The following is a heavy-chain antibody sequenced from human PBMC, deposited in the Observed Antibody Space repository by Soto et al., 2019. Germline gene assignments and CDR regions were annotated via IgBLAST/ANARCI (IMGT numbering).Heavy chain of an antibody. CDR3: ASTKDDYAKFFDY. Sequence: ASVKVSCKASGGTFSCYAINWVLQAPGQGLEWMGGIIPIFGTANYAQKFQGRVTITADKSTSTAYMELSSLRSEDTAVYYCASTKDDYAKFFDYWGQGTLVTVSS. V-gene: IGHV1-69*06. J-gene: IGHJ4*02. CDR1: GGTFSCYA. CDR2: IIPIFGTA. D-gene: IGHD4-17*01.